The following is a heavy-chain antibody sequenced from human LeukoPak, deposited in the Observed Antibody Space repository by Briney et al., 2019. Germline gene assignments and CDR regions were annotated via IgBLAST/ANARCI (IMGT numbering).Heavy chain of an antibody. D-gene: IGHD3-3*01. J-gene: IGHJ4*02. CDR1: GYTFTSYD. CDR2: MNPNSGNT. CDR3: ARGRYDFWSGYPSDY. V-gene: IGHV1-8*01. Sequence: GASVKVSCKASGYTFTSYDINWVRQATGQGLEWIGWMNPNSGNTGYAQKFQGRVTMTRNTSISTAYMELSSLRSEDTAVYYCARGRYDFWSGYPSDYWGQGTLVTVSS.